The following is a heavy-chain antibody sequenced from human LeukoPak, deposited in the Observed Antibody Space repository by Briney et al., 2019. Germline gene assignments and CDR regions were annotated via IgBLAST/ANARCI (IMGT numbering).Heavy chain of an antibody. CDR3: ARALSQYGRGGDCYAGHYYYYMDV. CDR1: GFTFSDYY. CDR2: ISSTSDTI. Sequence: KPGGSLTLSCAASGFTFSDYYMSWIRQAPGKGLEWVSYISSTSDTIYYADSVKGRFITCTDNDKHSPSLQMNSLRAEDTAVYYCARALSQYGRGGDCYAGHYYYYMDVWGKGTTVTVSS. D-gene: IGHD2-21*02. V-gene: IGHV3-11*01. J-gene: IGHJ6*03.